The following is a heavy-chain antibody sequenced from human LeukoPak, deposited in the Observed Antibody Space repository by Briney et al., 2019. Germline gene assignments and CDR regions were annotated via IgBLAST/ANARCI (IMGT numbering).Heavy chain of an antibody. CDR1: GFTFSSYW. CDR3: ARDYLRFFDY. J-gene: IGHJ4*02. CDR2: INNDGSDT. D-gene: IGHD5-12*01. Sequence: GGSLRLSCVASGFTFSSYWMHWVRQAPGKGLVWVSRINNDGSDTVYADSVQGRFTISRDNAKNTLYLQMNSLRAEDTAVYYCARDYLRFFDYWGQGTLATVSS. V-gene: IGHV3-74*01.